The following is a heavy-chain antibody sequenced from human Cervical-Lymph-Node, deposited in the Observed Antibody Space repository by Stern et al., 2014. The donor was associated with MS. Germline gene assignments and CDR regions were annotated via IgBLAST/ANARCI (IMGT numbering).Heavy chain of an antibody. V-gene: IGHV1-69*01. J-gene: IGHJ5*02. Sequence: DQLVESGAEVTKPGSSAKVSCKASGGTFSKFPSSWVRQAPGQGLEWMGGIFPVFGTPTYAQEFRGRVTITADVSTSTVYMELSSLRSDDTAVYYCALSSETSDRWYSLGYDLWGQGTLVTVSS. CDR1: GGTFSKFP. CDR3: ALSSETSDRWYSLGYDL. D-gene: IGHD6-13*01. CDR2: IFPVFGTP.